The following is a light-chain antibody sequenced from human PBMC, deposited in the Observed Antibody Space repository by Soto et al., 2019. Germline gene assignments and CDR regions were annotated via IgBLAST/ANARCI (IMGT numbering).Light chain of an antibody. J-gene: IGKJ3*01. Sequence: DIQMTQSPSSLSASVGDRVTITRRASQGISNYLAWYQQKPGEVPTLLIYAASTLQSGDPSRFGGSGSGTDFTLTISSLQPEDVATYYCQMYDIALTFEPGTKADIK. CDR2: AAS. CDR3: QMYDIALT. CDR1: QGISNY. V-gene: IGKV1-27*01.